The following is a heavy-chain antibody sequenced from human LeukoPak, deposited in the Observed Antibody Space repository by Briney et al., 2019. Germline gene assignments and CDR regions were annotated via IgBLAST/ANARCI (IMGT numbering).Heavy chain of an antibody. V-gene: IGHV4-39*01. Sequence: SETLSLTCTVSGGSISSSSYYWGWIRQPPGKGLEWIGSIYYSGSTYYNPSLKSRVTISVDTSKNQFSLKLSSVTAADTAVYYCASLDFSYSGYEAGYYYFDYWGRGTLVTVSS. J-gene: IGHJ4*02. CDR1: GGSISSSSYY. CDR3: ASLDFSYSGYEAGYYYFDY. D-gene: IGHD5-12*01. CDR2: IYYSGST.